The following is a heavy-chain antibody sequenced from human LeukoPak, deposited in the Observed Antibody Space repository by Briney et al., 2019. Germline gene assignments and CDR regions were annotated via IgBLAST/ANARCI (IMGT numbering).Heavy chain of an antibody. CDR2: INPNSGGT. Sequence: ASVKVSCKASGYTFTGYYMHWVRQAPGQGLGWMGWINPNSGGTNYAQKFQGRVTMTRDTSISTAYMELSRLRSDDTAVYYCARVRRIAAAANWFDPWGQGTLVTVSS. V-gene: IGHV1-2*02. CDR3: ARVRRIAAAANWFDP. D-gene: IGHD6-13*01. J-gene: IGHJ5*02. CDR1: GYTFTGYY.